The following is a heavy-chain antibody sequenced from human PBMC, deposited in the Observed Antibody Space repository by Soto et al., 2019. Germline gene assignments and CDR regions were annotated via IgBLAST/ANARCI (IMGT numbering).Heavy chain of an antibody. J-gene: IGHJ6*02. D-gene: IGHD3-10*01. CDR2: ISYDGSNK. V-gene: IGHV3-30*18. CDR1: GFTFSSYG. Sequence: QPGGSLRLSCAASGFTFSSYGMHWVRQAPGKGLEWVAVISYDGSNKYYADSVKGRFTISRDNSKNTLYLQMNSLRAEDTAVYYCAKDRGPQSLLGGMDVWGQGATVTVSS. CDR3: AKDRGPQSLLGGMDV.